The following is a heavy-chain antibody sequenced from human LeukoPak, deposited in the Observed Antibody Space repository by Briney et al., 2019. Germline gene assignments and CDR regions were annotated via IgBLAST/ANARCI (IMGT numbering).Heavy chain of an antibody. CDR3: ARLLTSGTNIRDWFDP. D-gene: IGHD4-17*01. CDR2: IFPADSDT. V-gene: IGHV5-51*01. CDR1: GYSFTTYW. J-gene: IGHJ5*02. Sequence: GESLKISCQGSGYSFTTYWIGWGRQMPGRGLEWMGIIFPADSDTRYNPSFQGQVTLSADKSISTAYLQWNTLKASDTAIYYCARLLTSGTNIRDWFDPWGQGTLVTVSS.